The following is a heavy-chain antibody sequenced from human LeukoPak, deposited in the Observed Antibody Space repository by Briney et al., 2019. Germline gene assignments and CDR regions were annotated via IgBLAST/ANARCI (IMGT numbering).Heavy chain of an antibody. CDR1: GFTFSSYD. Sequence: GGSLRLSCAASGFTFSSYDMHWVRQAPGKGLEWVAFIRFDGSNKYYADSVKGRFTISRDNSKNSLFLQMSSLRVEDTAMYYCARDRLYYYDSSGYRAWGQGTLVSVSS. J-gene: IGHJ4*02. CDR3: ARDRLYYYDSSGYRA. D-gene: IGHD3-22*01. V-gene: IGHV3-30*02. CDR2: IRFDGSNK.